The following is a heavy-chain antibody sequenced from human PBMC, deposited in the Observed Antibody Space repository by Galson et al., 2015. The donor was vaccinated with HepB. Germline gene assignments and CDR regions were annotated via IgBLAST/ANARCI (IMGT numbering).Heavy chain of an antibody. CDR1: GFTFDDYT. D-gene: IGHD5-18*01. J-gene: IGHJ6*02. CDR2: ISWDGGST. CDR3: AKDINSYGDFYGMDV. Sequence: SLRLSCAASGFTFDDYTMHWVRQAPGKGLEWVSLISWDGGSTYYADSVKGRFTISRDNSKNSLYLQMNSLRTEDTALYYCAKDINSYGDFYGMDVWGQGTTGTVSS. V-gene: IGHV3-43*01.